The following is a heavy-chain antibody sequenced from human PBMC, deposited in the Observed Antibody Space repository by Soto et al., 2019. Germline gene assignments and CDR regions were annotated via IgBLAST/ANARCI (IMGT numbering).Heavy chain of an antibody. CDR1: GASIRSGGYD. CDR2: IYYTGST. J-gene: IGHJ4*02. V-gene: IGHV4-31*03. Sequence: LSLTCSVSGASIRSGGYDWSWLRQSPGKGLEWIGHIYYTGSTFYSPSLKSRLTISLDTSKNQFSLDLRSVTAADTAMYYCARIEMASIKWGRGTLVTVSS. CDR3: ARIEMASIK.